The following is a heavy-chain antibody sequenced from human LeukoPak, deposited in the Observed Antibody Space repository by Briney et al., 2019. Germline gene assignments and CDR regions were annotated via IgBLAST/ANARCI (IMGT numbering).Heavy chain of an antibody. CDR1: GFTFSSYS. CDR2: ISSSSSYI. Sequence: GGSLRLSCAASGFTFSSYSMNWVRQAPGKGLEWVSSISSSSSYIYYADSVKGRFTISRDNAKNSLYLQMNSLRVEDTAVYYCARDRSSGWYKRFDYWGQGTLVTVSS. J-gene: IGHJ4*02. D-gene: IGHD6-19*01. CDR3: ARDRSSGWYKRFDY. V-gene: IGHV3-21*01.